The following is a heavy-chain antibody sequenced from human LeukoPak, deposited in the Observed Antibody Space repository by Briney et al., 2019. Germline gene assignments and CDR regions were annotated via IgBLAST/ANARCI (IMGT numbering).Heavy chain of an antibody. J-gene: IGHJ4*02. Sequence: GGSLRLSCAASGFTFSSYAMSWVRQAPGKGLEWVSAISGSGGSTYYADSVKGRFTISRDNSKNTLYLQMNSLRAEDTAVYYCAKDRGLIYGSGSYYKGLDYFDYWGQGTLVTVSS. V-gene: IGHV3-23*01. CDR2: ISGSGGST. CDR1: GFTFSSYA. D-gene: IGHD3-10*01. CDR3: AKDRGLIYGSGSYYKGLDYFDY.